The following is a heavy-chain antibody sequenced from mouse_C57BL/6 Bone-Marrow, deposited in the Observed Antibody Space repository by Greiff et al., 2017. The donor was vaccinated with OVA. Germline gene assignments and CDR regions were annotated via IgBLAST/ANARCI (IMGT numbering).Heavy chain of an antibody. CDR2: IDPETGGT. J-gene: IGHJ2*01. CDR3: TKYDYDKGY. V-gene: IGHV1-15*01. Sequence: QVQLKQSGAELVRPGASVTLSCKASGYTFTGYEMHWVKQTPVHGLEWIGAIDPETGGTAYNQKFKGKAILTADKSSSTAYMELRSLTSEDSAVYYCTKYDYDKGYWGQGTTLTVSS. CDR1: GYTFTGYE. D-gene: IGHD2-4*01.